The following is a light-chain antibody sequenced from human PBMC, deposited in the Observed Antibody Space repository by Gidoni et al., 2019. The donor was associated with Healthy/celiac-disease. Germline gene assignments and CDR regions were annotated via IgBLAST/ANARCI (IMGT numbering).Light chain of an antibody. CDR2: LGS. V-gene: IGKV2-28*01. Sequence: DIVMTQSPLSLPVTPGEPAAISCRSSKSLLNSNGYNYLDWYLQKPGQSPQLLIYLGSNRASGVPDRFSGSGSGTDFTLKIIRVEAEDVGVYYCMQALQTPLSFXGXTKVEIK. J-gene: IGKJ4*01. CDR3: MQALQTPLS. CDR1: KSLLNSNGYNY.